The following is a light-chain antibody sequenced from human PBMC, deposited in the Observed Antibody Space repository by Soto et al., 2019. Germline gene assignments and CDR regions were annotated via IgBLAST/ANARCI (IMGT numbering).Light chain of an antibody. J-gene: IGKJ2*01. CDR3: QQSYSTPYMYT. CDR1: QSISSY. CDR2: AAS. Sequence: DIQMTQSPSSLSASVGDRVTITCRASQSISSYLNWYQQKPGKAPKLLIYAASSLQSGVPSSFSGSVSGTDFTLTISSLQPEDFATYYCQQSYSTPYMYTFGQGTKLEIK. V-gene: IGKV1-39*01.